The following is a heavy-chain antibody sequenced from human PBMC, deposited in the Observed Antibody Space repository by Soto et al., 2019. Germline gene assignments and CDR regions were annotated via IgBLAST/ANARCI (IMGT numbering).Heavy chain of an antibody. CDR1: GYTFISYY. V-gene: IGHV1-46*01. Sequence: ASVKVSCKASGYTFISYYMHCVLQSPVQGLEWMGIINPSDGSTSYAQKFQGRVTMTRDTSTSTVYMELSSLRSEDTAVYYCARDLGDETAMVYYYYGMDVWGQGTTVTVSS. CDR3: ARDLGDETAMVYYYYGMDV. D-gene: IGHD5-18*01. CDR2: INPSDGST. J-gene: IGHJ6*02.